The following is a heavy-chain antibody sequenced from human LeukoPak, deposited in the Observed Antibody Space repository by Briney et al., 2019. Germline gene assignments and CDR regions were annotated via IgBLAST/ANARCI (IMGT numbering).Heavy chain of an antibody. CDR1: GYTFTSYG. V-gene: IGHV1-18*01. Sequence: ASVKVSCKASGYTFTSYGISWVRQARGQGLEWMGWISAYNGNTNYAQKLQGRVTMTTDTSTSTAYMELRSLRSDDTAVYYCARGGEDMITFGGVIVQYYFDYWGQGTLVTVSS. CDR2: ISAYNGNT. CDR3: ARGGEDMITFGGVIVQYYFDY. J-gene: IGHJ4*02. D-gene: IGHD3-16*02.